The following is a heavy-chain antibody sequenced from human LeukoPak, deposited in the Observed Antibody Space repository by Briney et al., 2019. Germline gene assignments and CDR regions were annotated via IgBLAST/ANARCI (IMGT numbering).Heavy chain of an antibody. Sequence: SETLSLTCTVSGDSISSSSYYWGWIRQPPGKGLEWIGSIYYSGSTYYNPSLKSRVTISVDTSKNQFSLKLSSVTAADTAVYYCARDGWPDDAFDIWGQGTMVTVSS. V-gene: IGHV4-39*07. D-gene: IGHD2-15*01. CDR2: IYYSGST. CDR3: ARDGWPDDAFDI. J-gene: IGHJ3*02. CDR1: GDSISSSSYY.